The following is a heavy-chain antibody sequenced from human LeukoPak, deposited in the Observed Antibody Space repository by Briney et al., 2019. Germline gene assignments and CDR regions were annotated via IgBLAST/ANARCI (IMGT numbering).Heavy chain of an antibody. CDR1: GGSFSGYY. D-gene: IGHD3-3*01. CDR2: INHSGST. Sequence: SETLSLTCAVYGGSFSGYYWSWIRQPPGRGLEWIGEINHSGSTNYNPSLKSRVTISVDTSKNQFSLKLRSVTAADTAVYYCASHLRFLASSNFDYSGQGTLVTVSS. V-gene: IGHV4-34*01. J-gene: IGHJ4*02. CDR3: ASHLRFLASSNFDY.